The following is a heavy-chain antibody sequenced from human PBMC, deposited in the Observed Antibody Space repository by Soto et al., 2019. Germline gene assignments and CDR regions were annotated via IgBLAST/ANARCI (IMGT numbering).Heavy chain of an antibody. V-gene: IGHV1-24*01. D-gene: IGHD3-22*01. J-gene: IGHJ3*02. Sequence: ASVKVSCKVSGYTLTELSMHWVRQAPGKGLEWMGGFDPEDGETIYAQKFQGRVTMTEDTSTDTAYMELSSLRSEDTAVYYCASTLSTYYYDSSGPLVHAFDIWGKGTMVTVS. CDR1: GYTLTELS. CDR3: ASTLSTYYYDSSGPLVHAFDI. CDR2: FDPEDGET.